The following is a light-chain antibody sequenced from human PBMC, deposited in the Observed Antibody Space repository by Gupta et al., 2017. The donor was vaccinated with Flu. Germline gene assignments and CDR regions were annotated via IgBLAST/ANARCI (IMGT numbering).Light chain of an antibody. CDR1: QDISDY. J-gene: IGKJ4*01. CDR2: DAS. CDR3: QRSDNLPFPT. Sequence: DIQMTQSPSSLSASVGDRVTITCQASQDISDYLNWYQQKPGTAPKLLIYDASNLKTGVPSRFSGSGSGTDFTFTISILQPEAFATSYCQRSDNLPFPTFGGGTKVEIK. V-gene: IGKV1-33*01.